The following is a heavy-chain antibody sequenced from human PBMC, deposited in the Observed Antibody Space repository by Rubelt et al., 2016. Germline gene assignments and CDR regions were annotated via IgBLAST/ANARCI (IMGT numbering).Heavy chain of an antibody. Sequence: QVQLVQSGAEVKKPGSSVKVSCKASGGTFSSYATSWVRQAPGQGLEWMGGISAYNGNTNYAQKLQGRVTMTTDTSTSTAYMELRSLRSDDTAVYYCARDFLEWSDAFDIWAKGQWSPSLQ. CDR2: ISAYNGNT. CDR1: GGTFSSYA. V-gene: IGHV1-18*01. D-gene: IGHD3-3*01. CDR3: ARDFLEWSDAFDI. J-gene: IGHJ3*02.